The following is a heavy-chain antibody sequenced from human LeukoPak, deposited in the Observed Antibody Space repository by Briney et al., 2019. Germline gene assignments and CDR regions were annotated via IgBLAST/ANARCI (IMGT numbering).Heavy chain of an antibody. CDR3: ARAPFGTGSPNTSDHLFDY. D-gene: IGHD1-14*01. CDR2: INPSGGST. CDR1: GYTFTSYY. J-gene: IGHJ4*02. Sequence: GASVKVSCKASGYTFTSYYMHWVRRAPGQGLEWMGIINPSGGSTSYAQKFQGRVTMTRDMSTSTVYMELSSLRSEDTAVYYCARAPFGTGSPNTSDHLFDYWGQGTLVTVSS. V-gene: IGHV1-46*01.